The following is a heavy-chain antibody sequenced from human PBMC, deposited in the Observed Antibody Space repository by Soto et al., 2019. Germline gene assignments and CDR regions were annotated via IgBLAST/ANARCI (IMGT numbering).Heavy chain of an antibody. V-gene: IGHV4-34*01. CDR3: ARGTQMGSYNWFDP. Sequence: SETLSLTCAVYGGSFSGYYWSWIRQPPGKGLEWIGEINHSGNTNYSPSLKSRVTISIDTSKNQFSLKLKSVTAADTAVYYCARGTQMGSYNWFDPWGQGTLVTVSS. CDR2: INHSGNT. CDR1: GGSFSGYY. J-gene: IGHJ5*02. D-gene: IGHD3-16*01.